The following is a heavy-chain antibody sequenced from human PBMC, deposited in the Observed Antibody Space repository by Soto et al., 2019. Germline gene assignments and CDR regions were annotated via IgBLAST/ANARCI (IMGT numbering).Heavy chain of an antibody. CDR1: GFSFSMYW. V-gene: IGHV3-7*01. CDR3: ARHQVGYRVTDY. Sequence: EVQLVESGGGLVQPGGSLRLSCAASGFSFSMYWMSWVRQAPGKGLEWVAKIKEDGSQKYYVDSVKGRFTISRDNAKNSLYLQMNSLRAEDTAVYYCARHQVGYRVTDYWGQGTLVTVSS. CDR2: IKEDGSQK. D-gene: IGHD1-26*01. J-gene: IGHJ4*02.